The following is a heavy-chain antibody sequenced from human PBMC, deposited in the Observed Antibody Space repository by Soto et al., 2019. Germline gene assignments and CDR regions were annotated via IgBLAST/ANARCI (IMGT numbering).Heavy chain of an antibody. Sequence: QVRLEESGPGLVRPSDTLSSIGSVIAGSVTNATYFWSWLGDPPGIGLEWLGYIFYSGTTGYNPSFQTRAIMSLDTTKEQFSLSLISVTVADTAVYFCARAADYGGIRVGMAVWGRGTTVTV. V-gene: IGHV4-31*03. CDR1: AGSVTNATYF. D-gene: IGHD4-17*01. CDR2: IFYSGTT. J-gene: IGHJ6*02. CDR3: ARAADYGGIRVGMAV.